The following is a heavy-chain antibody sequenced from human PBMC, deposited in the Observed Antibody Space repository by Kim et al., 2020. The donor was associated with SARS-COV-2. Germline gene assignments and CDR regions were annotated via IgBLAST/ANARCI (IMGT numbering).Heavy chain of an antibody. V-gene: IGHV4-59*09. CDR2: GST. J-gene: IGHJ4*02. CDR3: ARGRLLFDY. Sequence: GSTNSTPYLKSRVTISAGTSKNQFSLKLSSVTAADTAVYYCARGRLLFDYWGQGTLVTVSS.